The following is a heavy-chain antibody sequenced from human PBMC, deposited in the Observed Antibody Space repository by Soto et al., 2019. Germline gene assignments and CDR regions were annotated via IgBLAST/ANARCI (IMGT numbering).Heavy chain of an antibody. CDR2: FDPEDGET. V-gene: IGHV1-24*01. J-gene: IGHJ6*02. CDR1: GYTLTELS. D-gene: IGHD5-18*01. CDR3: ATFTDTAMAIYYYYYGMDV. Sequence: ASVKVSCKVSGYTLTELSMHWVRQAPGKGLEWMGGFDPEDGETIYAQKFQGRVTMTEDASTDTAYMELSSLRSEDTAVYYCATFTDTAMAIYYYYYGMDVWGQGTTVTVSS.